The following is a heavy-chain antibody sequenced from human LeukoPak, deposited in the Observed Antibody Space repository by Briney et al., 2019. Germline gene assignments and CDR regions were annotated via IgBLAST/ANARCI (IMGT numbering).Heavy chain of an antibody. CDR1: GFTFSRYW. V-gene: IGHV3-7*03. Sequence: PGGSLRLSCAASGFTFSRYWMSWVRQAPWKGPEWVANIKKDGSEKYYVDSVKGRFTISRDNAKNSLYLQMNSLRAEDTAVYYCAKSAGKIMTKRTFDYWGQGTLVTVSS. CDR3: AKSAGKIMTKRTFDY. D-gene: IGHD4-11*01. CDR2: IKKDGSEK. J-gene: IGHJ4*02.